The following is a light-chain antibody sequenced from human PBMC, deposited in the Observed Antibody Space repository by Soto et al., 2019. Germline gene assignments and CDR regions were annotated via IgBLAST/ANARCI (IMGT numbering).Light chain of an antibody. CDR2: DVT. V-gene: IGLV2-14*03. Sequence: QSALTQPASVSGSPGQSITISCAGTSGDIGGYNYVSWYQQHPGRAPKLMIYDVTNRPSGISNRFSGSKSGNTASLTISGLQAEGEADYYCSSYTSSYTYVFGGGTKLTVL. J-gene: IGLJ2*01. CDR3: SSYTSSYTYV. CDR1: SGDIGGYNY.